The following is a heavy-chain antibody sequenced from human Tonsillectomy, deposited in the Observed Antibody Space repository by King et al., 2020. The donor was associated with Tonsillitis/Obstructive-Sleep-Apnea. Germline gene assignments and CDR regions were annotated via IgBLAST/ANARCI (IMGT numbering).Heavy chain of an antibody. CDR3: AREVTRAPPYSSGWYAGDY. V-gene: IGHV1-46*01. CDR2: INPSGCST. CDR1: GYTFTSYY. Sequence: VQLVESGAEVKKPGASVKVSCKASGYTFTSYYMHWVRQAPGQGLEWRGIINPSGCSTSYAQKFQGRVTMTRDTSTSTVYMELRSLRSEDTAVYYWAREVTRAPPYSSGWYAGDYWGQGTLVTVSS. D-gene: IGHD6-19*01. J-gene: IGHJ4*02.